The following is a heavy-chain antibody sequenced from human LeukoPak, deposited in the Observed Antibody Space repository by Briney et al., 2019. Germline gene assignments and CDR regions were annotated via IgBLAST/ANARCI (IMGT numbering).Heavy chain of an antibody. J-gene: IGHJ4*02. Sequence: ASVKVSCKASGDTFTGYYMHWVRQAPGQGLEWMGWINPNSGGTNYAQKFQGRVTMTRDTSISTAYMELSRLRSDDTAVYYCARVLKWELRVFDYWGQGTLVTVSS. D-gene: IGHD1-26*01. CDR2: INPNSGGT. CDR3: ARVLKWELRVFDY. V-gene: IGHV1-2*02. CDR1: GDTFTGYY.